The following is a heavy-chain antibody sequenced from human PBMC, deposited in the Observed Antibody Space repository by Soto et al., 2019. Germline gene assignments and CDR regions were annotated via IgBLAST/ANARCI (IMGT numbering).Heavy chain of an antibody. V-gene: IGHV4-31*03. CDR1: GGSISSGGYY. Sequence: PSETLSLTCTVSGGSISSGGYYWSWIRQHPGKGLEWIGYIYYRGSTYYNPSLKSRVTISVDTSKNQFSLKLSSVTAADTAVYYCVGDRGYSGYPPMTWPGYFDYWGQGTLVTVSS. CDR3: VGDRGYSGYPPMTWPGYFDY. J-gene: IGHJ4*02. CDR2: IYYRGST. D-gene: IGHD5-12*01.